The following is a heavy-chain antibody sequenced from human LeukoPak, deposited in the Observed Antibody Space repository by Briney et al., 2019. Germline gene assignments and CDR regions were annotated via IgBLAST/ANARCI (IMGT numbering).Heavy chain of an antibody. J-gene: IGHJ4*02. D-gene: IGHD1-26*01. CDR1: GFTFSIYA. CDR3: AKDLVSGSYSRGYYFDY. V-gene: IGHV3-30*04. Sequence: GGSLRLSCAASGFTFSIYAIHWVRQAPGKGLEWVAVISHDGSTKYYADSVKGRFTISRDNSKNTLYLQMNSLRAEDTAVYYCAKDLVSGSYSRGYYFDYWGQGTLVTVSS. CDR2: ISHDGSTK.